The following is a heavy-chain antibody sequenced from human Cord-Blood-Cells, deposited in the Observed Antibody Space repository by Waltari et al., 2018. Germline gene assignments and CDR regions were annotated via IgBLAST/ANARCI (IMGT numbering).Heavy chain of an antibody. J-gene: IGHJ4*02. D-gene: IGHD3-10*01. CDR2: IDYSGST. CDR1: GGSIRSSSYY. Sequence: QLQLQESGPGLVKPSETLSLTCTVSGGSIRSSSYYWGWIRQPPGTGLEWIGSIDYSGSTYYTPSLKSRVTISVDTSKNQFSLELSSVTAADTAVYYCARRVGSGSYYNLIFDYWGQGTLVTVSS. CDR3: ARRVGSGSYYNLIFDY. V-gene: IGHV4-39*07.